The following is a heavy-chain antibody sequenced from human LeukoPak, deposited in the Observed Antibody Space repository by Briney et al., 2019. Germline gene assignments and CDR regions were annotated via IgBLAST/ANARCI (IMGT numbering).Heavy chain of an antibody. V-gene: IGHV7-4-1*02. Sequence: ASVKVSCKASGYTFTKYPINWVRQAPGQGLEWLGWINTNTKNPTYAQGVTGQFVFSLDTSVSTAYLQISSLKAEDSAVYYCARGAFESRWASDIWGKGTMVTVSS. D-gene: IGHD4-23*01. CDR1: GYTFTKYP. J-gene: IGHJ3*02. CDR2: INTNTKNP. CDR3: ARGAFESRWASDI.